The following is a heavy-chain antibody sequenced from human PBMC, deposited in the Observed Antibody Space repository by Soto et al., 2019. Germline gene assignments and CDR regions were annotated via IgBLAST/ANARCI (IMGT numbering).Heavy chain of an antibody. D-gene: IGHD2-2*01. Sequence: QVQLVESGGGVVQPGRSPRLSCAASGFTFSSYGMHWVRQAPGKGLEWVAVISYDGSNKYYADSVKGRFTISRDNSKNTLYLQMNSLRAEDTAVYYCAKDRERCSSTSCYGGYYYYYYMDVWGKGTTVTVSS. CDR2: ISYDGSNK. CDR3: AKDRERCSSTSCYGGYYYYYYMDV. CDR1: GFTFSSYG. J-gene: IGHJ6*03. V-gene: IGHV3-30*18.